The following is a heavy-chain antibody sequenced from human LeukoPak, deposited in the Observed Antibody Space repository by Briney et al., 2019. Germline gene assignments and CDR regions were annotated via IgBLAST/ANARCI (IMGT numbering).Heavy chain of an antibody. D-gene: IGHD3-3*01. CDR3: ARAGVVSPYYYGMDV. V-gene: IGHV3-23*01. J-gene: IGHJ6*02. Sequence: GGSLRLSCAASGFTFSSYAMSWVRQAPGKGLEWVSAISGSGGSTYYADSVKGRFTISRDNSKNTLYLQMNSLRAEDTAVYYCARAGVVSPYYYGMDVWGQGTTVTVSS. CDR1: GFTFSSYA. CDR2: ISGSGGST.